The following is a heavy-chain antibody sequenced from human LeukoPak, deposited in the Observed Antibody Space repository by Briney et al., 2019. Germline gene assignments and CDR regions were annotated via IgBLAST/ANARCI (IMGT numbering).Heavy chain of an antibody. Sequence: PGGSLRLSCAASGFTFSDYNTNWYRQAPGKRLDWVSYISTHSTSIYYADSVKGRFTISRDNAKSSLYLQMSSLRADDTAVYYCARGSTVAGTRTVPSPERWGQGTLVTVSS. J-gene: IGHJ4*02. CDR2: ISTHSTSI. CDR3: ARGSTVAGTRTVPSPER. V-gene: IGHV3-48*01. CDR1: GFTFSDYN. D-gene: IGHD6-19*01.